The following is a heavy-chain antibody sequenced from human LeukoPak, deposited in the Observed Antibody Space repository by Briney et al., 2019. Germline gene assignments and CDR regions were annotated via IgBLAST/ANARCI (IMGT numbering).Heavy chain of an antibody. V-gene: IGHV3-21*01. CDR2: ISRSSAYI. Sequence: GGSLRLSCAASGFTLSSYSMNWVRQAPGKGLEWVSSISRSSAYIYYADSVKGRFTISRGNAKNSLYLQMNSLRAEDTAVYYCASFPPYMVRTDAFDIWGQGTMVTVSS. D-gene: IGHD3-10*01. CDR1: GFTLSSYS. J-gene: IGHJ3*02. CDR3: ASFPPYMVRTDAFDI.